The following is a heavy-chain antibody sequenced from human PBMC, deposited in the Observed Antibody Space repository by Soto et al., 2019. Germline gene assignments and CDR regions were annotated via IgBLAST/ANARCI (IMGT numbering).Heavy chain of an antibody. Sequence: QITLKESGPTLVKPTQTLTLTCTFSGFSLSTSGVVVGWIRQPPGKALEWLAVIYWDDSYHYSPSLKSRLTITKDTSKNQVVLTMTNMDPVDTATYYCAHKGYGDYPLDYWGQGTLVTVYS. CDR2: IYWDDSY. D-gene: IGHD4-17*01. CDR3: AHKGYGDYPLDY. CDR1: GFSLSTSGVV. V-gene: IGHV2-5*02. J-gene: IGHJ4*02.